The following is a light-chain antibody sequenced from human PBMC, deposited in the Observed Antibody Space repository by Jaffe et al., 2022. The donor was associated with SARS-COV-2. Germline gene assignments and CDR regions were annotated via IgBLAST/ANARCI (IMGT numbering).Light chain of an antibody. V-gene: IGLV1-51*01. CDR2: DNN. J-gene: IGLJ3*02. Sequence: QSVLTQPPSVSAAPGQKVTISCSGSSSNIANNYVAWYQQLPGTAPKHLIYDNNKRPSGIPDRFSGSKSGTSATLAITGLQTGDEAVYYCGTWDSSLSAGLFGGGTKLTVL. CDR3: GTWDSSLSAGL. CDR1: SSNIANNY.